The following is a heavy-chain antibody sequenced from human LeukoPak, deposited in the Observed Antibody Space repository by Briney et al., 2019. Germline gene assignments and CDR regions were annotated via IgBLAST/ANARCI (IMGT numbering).Heavy chain of an antibody. D-gene: IGHD2-21*02. CDR2: IKSKTDGGTT. J-gene: IGHJ4*02. CDR3: STSLRGSDCCLDY. CDR1: GFTFSDAW. V-gene: IGHV3-15*01. Sequence: PGGSLRLSSAASGFTFSDAWVSWVRQAPGMGLEWVGRIKSKTDGGTTDYAAPVKGRFTISRDDSSGTLYLLMNSLKTEDTAVYYCSTSLRGSDCCLDYWGQGTLVAVSS.